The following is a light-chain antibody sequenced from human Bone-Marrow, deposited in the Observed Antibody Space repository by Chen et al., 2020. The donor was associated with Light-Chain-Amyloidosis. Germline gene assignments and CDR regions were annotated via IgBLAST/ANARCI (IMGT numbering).Light chain of an antibody. CDR1: SSDIGSYDY. Sequence: QSALTQPASVSGSPGQSITISCTGTSSDIGSYDYVSWYQRHPGEAPKLMIYDVSYRPSGIADRFAGFKSANTASLTISGLQGEDEADYFCSLYIGSGTYVFGSGTKVTVL. CDR2: DVS. CDR3: SLYIGSGTYV. J-gene: IGLJ1*01. V-gene: IGLV2-14*03.